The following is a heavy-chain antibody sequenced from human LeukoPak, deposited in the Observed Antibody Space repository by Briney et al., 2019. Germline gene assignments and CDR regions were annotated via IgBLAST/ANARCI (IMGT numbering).Heavy chain of an antibody. CDR3: ARDLSGYGIFDY. Sequence: PSQTLSLTCTVPGGSISSGGYYWSWIRQPPGKGLEWIGYIYYSASTYYSPSLKSRVTVSVDTSKNRFSLKLSSVTAADTAMYYCARDLSGYGIFDYWGQGTLVTVSS. CDR1: GGSISSGGYY. J-gene: IGHJ4*02. D-gene: IGHD5-12*01. CDR2: IYYSAST. V-gene: IGHV4-30-4*08.